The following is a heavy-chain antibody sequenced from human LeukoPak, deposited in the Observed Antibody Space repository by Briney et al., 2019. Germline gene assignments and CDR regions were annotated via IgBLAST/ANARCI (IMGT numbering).Heavy chain of an antibody. V-gene: IGHV1-69*04. Sequence: SVKVSCKASGGTFSGYAISWVRQAPGQGLEWMGRIIPILGIANYAQKFQGRVTITADKSTSTAYMELSSLRSEDTAVYYCARLADKEWEHFDYWGQGTLVTVSS. J-gene: IGHJ4*02. CDR1: GGTFSGYA. CDR3: ARLADKEWEHFDY. D-gene: IGHD1-26*01. CDR2: IIPILGIA.